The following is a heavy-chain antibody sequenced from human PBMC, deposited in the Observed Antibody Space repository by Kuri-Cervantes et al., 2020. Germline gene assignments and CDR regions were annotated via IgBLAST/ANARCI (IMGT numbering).Heavy chain of an antibody. J-gene: IGHJ5*02. CDR1: GGSFSGHY. CDR2: INHSGST. D-gene: IGHD3-22*01. Sequence: SQTLSLTCAVYGGSFSGHYWTWIRQPPGKGLEWIGEINHSGSTNYNPSLKSRVTISVDTSKNQFSLKVNSVTAADTAVYYCARAGAVIVVFDPWGQGTLVTVSS. V-gene: IGHV4-34*01. CDR3: ARAGAVIVVFDP.